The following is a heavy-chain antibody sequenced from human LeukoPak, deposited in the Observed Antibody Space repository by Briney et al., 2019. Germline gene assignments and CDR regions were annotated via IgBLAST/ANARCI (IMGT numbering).Heavy chain of an antibody. CDR3: TTDGVDFWSGYYIGNY. Sequence: GGTLRLSCAASGFTFSDIWMSWVRKAPGKGLEWVGRIKSNVDGGARDYAAPVKGRFTISRDDSKNTLYLQMSRLKTEDTGVYYCTTDGVDFWSGYYIGNYWGQGTLVAVSS. CDR2: IKSNVDGGAR. CDR1: GFTFSDIW. D-gene: IGHD3-3*01. J-gene: IGHJ4*02. V-gene: IGHV3-15*01.